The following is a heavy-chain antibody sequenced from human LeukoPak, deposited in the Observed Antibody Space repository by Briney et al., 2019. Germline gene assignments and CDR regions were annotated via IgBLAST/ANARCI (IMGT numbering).Heavy chain of an antibody. CDR2: IFWDDDR. V-gene: IGHV2-5*02. CDR1: GFSLNTSGVG. J-gene: IGHJ3*02. Sequence: SGPTLVNPTQTLTLTFTFSGFSLNTSGVGVGWIRQPPGKALEWLTLIFWDDDRRYSPSPKSRLTITKDTSKSQVVLTMTNMDPVDTATYYCARRPNAFDIWGQGTMVTVSS. CDR3: ARRPNAFDI.